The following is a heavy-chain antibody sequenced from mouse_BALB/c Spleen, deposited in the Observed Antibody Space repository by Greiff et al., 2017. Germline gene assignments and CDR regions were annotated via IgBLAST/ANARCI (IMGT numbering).Heavy chain of an antibody. V-gene: IGHV5-12-1*01. CDR2: ISSGGGST. CDR1: GFAFSSYD. CDR3: ARCYDGYSFPLHYYAMDY. D-gene: IGHD2-3*01. Sequence: EVMLVESGGGLVKPGGSLKLSCAASGFAFSSYDTSWVRQTPEKRLEWVAYISSGGGSTYYPDTVKGRFTISRDNAKKTLYLQMSSLKSEDTAMYYCARCYDGYSFPLHYYAMDYWGQGTSVTVSS. J-gene: IGHJ4*01.